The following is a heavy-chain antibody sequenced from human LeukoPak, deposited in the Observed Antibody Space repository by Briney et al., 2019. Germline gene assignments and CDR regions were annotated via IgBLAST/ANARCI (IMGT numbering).Heavy chain of an antibody. CDR1: GFTFSSYA. V-gene: IGHV3-30-3*01. Sequence: GGSLRLSCAASGFTFSSYAMSWVRQAPGKGLEWVAIISYDGSNKYYANSVKGRFTISRDSSKNTLYLQMNSLRVEDTAVYYCARAPSASTVTTGGFDYWGQGTLVTVSS. CDR3: ARAPSASTVTTGGFDY. J-gene: IGHJ4*02. CDR2: ISYDGSNK. D-gene: IGHD4-11*01.